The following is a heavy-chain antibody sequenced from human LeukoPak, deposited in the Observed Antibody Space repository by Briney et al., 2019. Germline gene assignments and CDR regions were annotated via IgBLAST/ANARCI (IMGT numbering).Heavy chain of an antibody. CDR3: ARVETYYDFWSGYYFPNLFDY. Sequence: ASVKVSCKASGYTFTSYDINWVRRATGQGLEWMGWMNPNSGNTGYAQKFQGRVTMTRNTSISTAYMELSSLRSEDTAVYYCARVETYYDFWSGYYFPNLFDYWGQGTLVTVSS. D-gene: IGHD3-3*01. CDR1: GYTFTSYD. V-gene: IGHV1-8*01. J-gene: IGHJ4*02. CDR2: MNPNSGNT.